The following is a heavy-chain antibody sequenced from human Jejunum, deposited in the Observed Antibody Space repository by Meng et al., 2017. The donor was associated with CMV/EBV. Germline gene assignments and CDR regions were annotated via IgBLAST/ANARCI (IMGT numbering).Heavy chain of an antibody. V-gene: IGHV4-4*01. J-gene: IGHJ4*02. CDR1: GGSLIGTNW. D-gene: IGHD3-16*01. Sequence: TRSLTCVVWGGSLIGTNWWNWVRQPPGGGLEWIGELFHSGASNYNPSLKSRATISIDNSKNQFSLRLTSVTVADTAVYFCADPPAGLWGQGVLVTVSS. CDR3: ADPPAGL. CDR2: LFHSGAS.